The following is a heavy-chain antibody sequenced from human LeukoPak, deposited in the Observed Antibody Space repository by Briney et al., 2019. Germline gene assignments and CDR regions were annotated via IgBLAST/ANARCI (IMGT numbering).Heavy chain of an antibody. Sequence: ASVKVSCKASGYTFTSSTFSWVRQAPGQGLEWMGWISAYNGDTHFAQKLQGRVTMTTDTSTSTAYMELRGLRSDDTAVYYCARTSITMVRGVIFPYSFDYWGQGTLVTVSS. V-gene: IGHV1-18*01. CDR3: ARTSITMVRGVIFPYSFDY. D-gene: IGHD3-10*01. J-gene: IGHJ4*02. CDR2: ISAYNGDT. CDR1: GYTFTSST.